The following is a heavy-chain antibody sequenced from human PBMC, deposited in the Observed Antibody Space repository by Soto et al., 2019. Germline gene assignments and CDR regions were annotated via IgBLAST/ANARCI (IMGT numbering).Heavy chain of an antibody. V-gene: IGHV1-69*02. CDR3: ARDTTTTVTTWLRN. J-gene: IGHJ4*02. CDR1: GGTFSSYT. Sequence: QVQLVQSGAEVKKPGSSVKVSCKASGGTFSSYTISWVRQAPGQGLEWMGRLIPILGIANYAQKFQGRVTITADKSTSTAYMELSSLRSEDTAVYYCARDTTTTVTTWLRNWGQGTLVTVSS. D-gene: IGHD4-17*01. CDR2: LIPILGIA.